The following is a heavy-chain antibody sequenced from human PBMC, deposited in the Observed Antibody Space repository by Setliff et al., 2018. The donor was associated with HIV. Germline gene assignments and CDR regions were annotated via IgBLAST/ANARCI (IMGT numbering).Heavy chain of an antibody. J-gene: IGHJ5*01. D-gene: IGHD2-8*01. CDR1: GFTFSSSW. V-gene: IGHV3-33*03. CDR2: IWYDGSDK. Sequence: GGSLRLSCAASGFTFSSSWMNWVRQAPGKGLEWVAIIWYDGSDKYYADSVKGRFTISRDNSKNTLYLQMNSLRAEDTAVYHCARPLLRTNTVYGILGNWFDSWGRGTLVTVSS. CDR3: ARPLLRTNTVYGILGNWFDS.